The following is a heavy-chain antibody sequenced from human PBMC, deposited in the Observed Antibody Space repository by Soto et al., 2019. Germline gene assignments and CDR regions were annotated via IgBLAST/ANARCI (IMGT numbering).Heavy chain of an antibody. CDR3: ARDVPHIVVVPAAIDNWFDP. V-gene: IGHV1-69*01. CDR2: IIPIFGTA. D-gene: IGHD2-2*01. J-gene: IGHJ5*02. CDR1: GGTFSSYA. Sequence: QVQLVQSGAEVKKTGSSVKVSCKASGGTFSSYAISWVRQAPGQGLEWMGGIIPIFGTANYAQKFQGRVTITADESTSTAYMELSSLRSEDTSVYYCARDVPHIVVVPAAIDNWFDPWGQGTLVTVSS.